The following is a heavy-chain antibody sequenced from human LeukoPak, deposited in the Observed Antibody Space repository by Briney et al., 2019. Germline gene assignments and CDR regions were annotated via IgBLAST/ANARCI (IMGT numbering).Heavy chain of an antibody. Sequence: QPGGSLRLSCAASGFTFSSYAMSWVRQAPGKGLGWVSAISGSGGSTYYADSVKGRFTISRDNSKNTLYLQMNSLRAEDTAVYYCAKTYYYDSLLDYWGQGTLVTVSS. CDR3: AKTYYYDSLLDY. V-gene: IGHV3-23*01. CDR2: ISGSGGST. D-gene: IGHD3-22*01. J-gene: IGHJ4*02. CDR1: GFTFSSYA.